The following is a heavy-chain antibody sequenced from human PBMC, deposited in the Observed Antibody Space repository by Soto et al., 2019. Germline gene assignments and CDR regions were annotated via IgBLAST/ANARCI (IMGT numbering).Heavy chain of an antibody. D-gene: IGHD3-22*01. Sequence: GESLRLSCNGSAYSFTRYWISWLRQMPEKGLEWMGRIDPSDSYTNYSPSIQGHVTISADKSISTADLQWSSLKASDTAMYYCARRIVAGSSGYSYNWLDPWGQGTLGTVS. V-gene: IGHV5-10-1*01. CDR3: ARRIVAGSSGYSYNWLDP. J-gene: IGHJ5*02. CDR1: AYSFTRYW. CDR2: IDPSDSYT.